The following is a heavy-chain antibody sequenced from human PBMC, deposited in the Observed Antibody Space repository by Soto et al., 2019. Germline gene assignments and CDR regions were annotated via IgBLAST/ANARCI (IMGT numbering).Heavy chain of an antibody. J-gene: IGHJ6*02. V-gene: IGHV1-69*13. CDR3: ARGPKANTAMVGHYYYYYYGMDV. D-gene: IGHD5-18*01. CDR2: IIPIFGTA. Sequence: SVKVSCKASGGTFSSYAISWVRQAPGQGLEWMGGIIPIFGTANYAQKFQGRVTITADEPTSTAYMELSSLRSEDTAVYYCARGPKANTAMVGHYYYYYYGMDVWGQGTTVTVSS. CDR1: GGTFSSYA.